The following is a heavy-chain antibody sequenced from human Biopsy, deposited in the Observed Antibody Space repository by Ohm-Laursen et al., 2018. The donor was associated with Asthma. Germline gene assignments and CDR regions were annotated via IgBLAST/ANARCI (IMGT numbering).Heavy chain of an antibody. V-gene: IGHV4-30-2*01. CDR3: ARGAYYEDSNGYHGAFDI. J-gene: IGHJ3*02. Sequence: TLSLTCPASGGSISSGGYSWNWIRQPPGKSLEWIGYIFYSGGTYYNPSLKSRVTISVDRSTKQISLKVRSVTAADTAVYFCARGAYYEDSNGYHGAFDIWGQGAMVTVSS. CDR2: IFYSGGT. D-gene: IGHD3-22*01. CDR1: GGSISSGGYS.